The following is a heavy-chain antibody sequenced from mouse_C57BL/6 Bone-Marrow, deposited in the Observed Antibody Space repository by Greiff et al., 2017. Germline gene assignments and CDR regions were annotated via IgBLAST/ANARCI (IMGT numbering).Heavy chain of an antibody. CDR3: ASDTTVVPYWYFDV. CDR2: IDPSDSYT. J-gene: IGHJ1*03. Sequence: VQLQQPGAELVKPGASVKLSCKASGYTFTSYWMQWVKQRPGQGLEWIGEIDPSDSYTNSNQKFKGKATLTVDTSSSTAYMQLSSLTSEDSAVYYCASDTTVVPYWYFDVWGTGTTVTVSS. CDR1: GYTFTSYW. D-gene: IGHD1-1*01. V-gene: IGHV1-50*01.